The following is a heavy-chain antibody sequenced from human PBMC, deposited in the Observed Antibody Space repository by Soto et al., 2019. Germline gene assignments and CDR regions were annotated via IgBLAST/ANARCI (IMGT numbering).Heavy chain of an antibody. CDR2: INPNSGGT. V-gene: IGHV1-2*04. D-gene: IGHD2-2*01. J-gene: IGHJ6*02. CDR3: ARDPYCSSTSCGFSARGMAV. CDR1: GYTFTGYY. Sequence: ASVKVSCKASGYTFTGYYMHWVRQAPGQGLEWMGWINPNSGGTNYAQKFQGWVTMTRDTSISTAYMELSRLRSDDTAVYYCARDPYCSSTSCGFSARGMAVWGRRTTVPGSS.